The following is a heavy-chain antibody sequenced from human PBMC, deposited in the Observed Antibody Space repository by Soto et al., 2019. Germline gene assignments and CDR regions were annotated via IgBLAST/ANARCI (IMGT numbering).Heavy chain of an antibody. CDR2: ISSSGSTI. CDR1: GFTFSSYE. CDR3: ARDVPPPFPFKDIVVVPAVRGAFDI. Sequence: GGSPRLSCTASGFTFSSYEMNWVRQAPGKGLEWVSYISSSGSTIYYADSVKGRFTISRDNAKNSLYLQMNSLRAEDTAVYYCARDVPPPFPFKDIVVVPAVRGAFDIWGQGTMVTVSS. V-gene: IGHV3-48*03. J-gene: IGHJ3*02. D-gene: IGHD2-2*01.